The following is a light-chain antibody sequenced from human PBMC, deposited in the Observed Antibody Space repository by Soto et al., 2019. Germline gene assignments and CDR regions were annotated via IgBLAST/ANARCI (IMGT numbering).Light chain of an antibody. CDR1: RSDVGGDGY. J-gene: IGLJ3*02. CDR2: EVT. V-gene: IGLV2-14*01. Sequence: QSALTQPASVSGSPGQSITISCTGTRSDVGGDGYVSWYQQHPGKAPKVMIYEVTNRPAGVSFRFSGSKSGNTASLTISGLHAEDEADYYCASNTAGGTRVVGRGTKLTVL. CDR3: ASNTAGGTRV.